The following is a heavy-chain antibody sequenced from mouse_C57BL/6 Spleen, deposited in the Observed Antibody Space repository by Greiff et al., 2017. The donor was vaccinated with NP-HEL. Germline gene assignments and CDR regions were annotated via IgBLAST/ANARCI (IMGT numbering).Heavy chain of an antibody. CDR1: GFTFSDYY. Sequence: EVKLVESEGGLVQPGSSMKLSCTASGFTFSDYYMAWVRQVPEKGLEWVANINYDGSSTYYLDSLKSRFIIARDNAKNILYLQMSSLKSEDTATYYCARDLYSKGYFDVWGTGTTVTVSS. J-gene: IGHJ1*03. V-gene: IGHV5-16*01. D-gene: IGHD1-1*01. CDR3: ARDLYSKGYFDV. CDR2: INYDGSST.